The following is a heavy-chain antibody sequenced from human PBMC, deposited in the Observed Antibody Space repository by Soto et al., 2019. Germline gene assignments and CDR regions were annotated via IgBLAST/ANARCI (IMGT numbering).Heavy chain of an antibody. Sequence: GSLRLSWAAAGFTLSSYEMDWVRQAPGRGLEWVSYISSSGSTIYYADSVKGRFTISRDNAKNSLYLQMNSLRAEDTAVYYCARGGDAVVVAATQNWFDPWGQGTLVTVSS. J-gene: IGHJ5*02. CDR1: GFTLSSYE. V-gene: IGHV3-48*03. CDR2: ISSSGSTI. CDR3: ARGGDAVVVAATQNWFDP. D-gene: IGHD2-15*01.